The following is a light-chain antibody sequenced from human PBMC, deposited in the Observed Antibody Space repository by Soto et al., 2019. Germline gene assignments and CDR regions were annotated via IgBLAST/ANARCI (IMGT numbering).Light chain of an antibody. J-gene: IGKJ2*01. CDR2: GAS. CDR3: QQYYSSPYT. Sequence: EIVLTQSPGTLSLSPGESATLSCRTSQSVTSSSLAWYQQKPGQAPRLLIYGASTRATGIPDRFSGGGSGTVFILTISRLEPEDFAVYYCQQYYSSPYTFGQGTEVEI. V-gene: IGKV3-20*01. CDR1: QSVTSSS.